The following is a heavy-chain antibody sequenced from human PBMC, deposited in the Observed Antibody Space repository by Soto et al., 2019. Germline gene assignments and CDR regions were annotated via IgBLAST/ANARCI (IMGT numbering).Heavy chain of an antibody. CDR1: GYTFTSYD. J-gene: IGHJ4*02. CDR2: MNPNSGNT. Sequence: ASVKVSCKASGYTFTSYDINWVRQATGQGLEWMGWMNPNSGNTGYAQKFQGRVTMTRNTSISTAYMELSSLRSEDTAVYYCAIQYYDSSGYYSVFDYWGQGTLVTVSS. D-gene: IGHD3-22*01. V-gene: IGHV1-8*01. CDR3: AIQYYDSSGYYSVFDY.